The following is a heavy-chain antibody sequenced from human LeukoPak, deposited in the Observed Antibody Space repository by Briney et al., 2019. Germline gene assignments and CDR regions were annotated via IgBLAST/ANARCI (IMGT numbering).Heavy chain of an antibody. Sequence: HGESLKISCKGSGYSFTSYWIGWVRQMPGKGLEWMGIIYPGDSDTRYSPSFQSQVTISADKSISTAYLQWSSLKASDTAMYYCARHPDCSGGSCYAGGAFDIWGQGTMVTVSS. CDR1: GYSFTSYW. V-gene: IGHV5-51*01. J-gene: IGHJ3*02. CDR2: IYPGDSDT. D-gene: IGHD2-15*01. CDR3: ARHPDCSGGSCYAGGAFDI.